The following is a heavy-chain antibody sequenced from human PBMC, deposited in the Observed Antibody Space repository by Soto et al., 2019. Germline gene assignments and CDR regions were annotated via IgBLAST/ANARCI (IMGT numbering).Heavy chain of an antibody. CDR1: GYTFTSYG. CDR3: ARDREMTTVTTGGY. CDR2: ISAYNGNT. Sequence: ASVKVSCKASGYTFTSYGISWVRQAPGQGLEWMGWISAYNGNTNYAQKLQGRVTMTTDTSTSTAYMELRSLRSDDTAVYYCARDREMTTVTTGGYWGQGTLVTVSS. D-gene: IGHD4-17*01. J-gene: IGHJ4*02. V-gene: IGHV1-18*01.